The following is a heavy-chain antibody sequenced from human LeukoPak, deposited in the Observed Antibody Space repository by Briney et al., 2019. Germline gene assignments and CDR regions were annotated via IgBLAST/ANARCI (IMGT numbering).Heavy chain of an antibody. CDR3: ARRTYYDSSGYPFPFDY. CDR2: IIPIFGTA. CDR1: GGTFSSYA. Sequence: SVKVSCKASGGTFSSYAISWVRQAPGQGLEWMGGIIPIFGTANYAQKFQGRVTITADESTSTAYMELSSLRSEDTAVYYCARRTYYDSSGYPFPFDYWGQGTLVTVSS. V-gene: IGHV1-69*13. J-gene: IGHJ4*02. D-gene: IGHD3-22*01.